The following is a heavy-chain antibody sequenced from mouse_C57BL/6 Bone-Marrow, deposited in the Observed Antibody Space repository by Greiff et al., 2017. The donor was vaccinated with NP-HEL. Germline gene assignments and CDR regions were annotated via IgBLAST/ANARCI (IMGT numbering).Heavy chain of an antibody. CDR2: ISSGGDYI. CDR1: GFTFSSYA. J-gene: IGHJ1*03. Sequence: DVHLVESGEGLVKPGGSLKLSCAASGFTFSSYAMSWVRQTPEKRLEWVAYISSGGDYIYYADTVKGRFTISRDNARNTLYLQMSSLKSEDTAMYYCTRHITTVVATDWYFDVWGTGTTVTVSS. D-gene: IGHD1-1*01. CDR3: TRHITTVVATDWYFDV. V-gene: IGHV5-9-1*02.